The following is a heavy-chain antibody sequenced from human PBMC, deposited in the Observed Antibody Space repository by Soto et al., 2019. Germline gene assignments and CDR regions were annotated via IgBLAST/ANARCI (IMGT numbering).Heavy chain of an antibody. CDR3: ARDVDTAVFGNWLDP. V-gene: IGHV4-31*03. CDR1: GGSINDFGSY. J-gene: IGHJ5*02. CDR2: IFYSGTA. Sequence: PSETLSLTCTVSGGSINDFGSYWSWIRQQPGKGLEWIGYIFYSGTAYYNPSLKSRTAISIDTSKNQFSLRLRSVTAADTAVYYCARDVDTAVFGNWLDPWGQGTLVTVSS. D-gene: IGHD5-18*01.